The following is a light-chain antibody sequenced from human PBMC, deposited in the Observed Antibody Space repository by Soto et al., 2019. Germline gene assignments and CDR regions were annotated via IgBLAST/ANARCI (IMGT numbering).Light chain of an antibody. CDR2: EVS. CDR3: SSFISSDSLVV. V-gene: IGLV2-14*01. CDR1: SNDVGGYNY. J-gene: IGLJ2*01. Sequence: QSALTQPASVSGSPAQSITISCTGTSNDVGGYNYVSWYQQFPGKAPKLIIYEVSKRPSGVSNRFSGSKSGNTASLTISGLQAEDEADYHCSSFISSDSLVVFGGGTKLTVL.